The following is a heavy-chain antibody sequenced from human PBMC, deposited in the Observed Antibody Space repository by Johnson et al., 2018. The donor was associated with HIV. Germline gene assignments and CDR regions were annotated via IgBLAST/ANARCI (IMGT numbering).Heavy chain of an antibody. D-gene: IGHD3-22*01. J-gene: IGHJ3*01. CDR1: GFTFSSYW. V-gene: IGHV3-7*05. CDR2: IKQDGTEK. CDR3: AREISRYYYDYAAFDL. Sequence: VQLVESGGGVVQPGGSLRLSCAASGFTFSSYWMTWVRQAPGKGLEWVANIKQDGTEKNYVDFVKGRFTISRDNSRSTVYLHMINLRADDTALYYCAREISRYYYDYAAFDLWGQGTTVTVSS.